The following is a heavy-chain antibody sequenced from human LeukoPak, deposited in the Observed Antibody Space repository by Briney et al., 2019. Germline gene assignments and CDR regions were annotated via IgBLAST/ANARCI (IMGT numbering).Heavy chain of an antibody. Sequence: PSETLSLTCTVSGGSISNFYWSWIRQPAGKGLEWIGRIYTSGSTNSNPSLKSRVTISVDTSKNQFSLKLSSVTAADTAVYYCARDSSGWSLDAFDIWGQGTMVTVSS. V-gene: IGHV4-4*07. J-gene: IGHJ3*02. CDR2: IYTSGST. CDR3: ARDSSGWSLDAFDI. D-gene: IGHD6-19*01. CDR1: GGSISNFY.